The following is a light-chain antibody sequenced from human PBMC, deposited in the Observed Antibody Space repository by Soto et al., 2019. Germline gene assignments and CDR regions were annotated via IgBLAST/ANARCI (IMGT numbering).Light chain of an antibody. CDR1: SSDVGGYNY. V-gene: IGLV2-11*01. Sequence: QSALTQPRSVSGSPGQSVTISFTGTSSDVGGYNYVSWYQQHPGKAPKLMIYDVSKRPSGVPDRFSVSKSGNTSSLTISGLQAEDEADYYCCSYAGSYTGVFGTGTKVTVL. CDR3: CSYAGSYTGV. CDR2: DVS. J-gene: IGLJ1*01.